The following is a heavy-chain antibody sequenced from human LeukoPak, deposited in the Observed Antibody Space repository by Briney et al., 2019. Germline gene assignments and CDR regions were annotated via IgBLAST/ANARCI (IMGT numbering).Heavy chain of an antibody. D-gene: IGHD3-10*01. CDR2: IYYSGST. J-gene: IGHJ4*02. CDR1: GGSISSYY. V-gene: IGHV4-59*08. CDR3: ARQSDYGSGSYSY. Sequence: SETLSLTCTVSGGSISSYYWGWIRQPPGKGLEWIGYIYYSGSTNYNPSLKSRVTISVDTSKNQFSLKLSSVTAADTAVYYCARQSDYGSGSYSYWGQGTLVTVSS.